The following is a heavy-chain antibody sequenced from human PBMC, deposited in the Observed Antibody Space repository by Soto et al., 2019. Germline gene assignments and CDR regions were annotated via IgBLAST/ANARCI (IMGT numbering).Heavy chain of an antibody. D-gene: IGHD3-10*01. J-gene: IGHJ5*02. V-gene: IGHV4-31*03. CDR1: GGSISSGGYY. CDR2: IYYSGST. Sequence: PSETLSLTCTVSGGSISSGGYYWSWIRQHPGKGLEWIGYIYYSGSTYYNPSLKSRVTISVDTSKNQFSLKLSSVTAADTAVYYCARYTDGSGSYYNGVGWFDPWGQGTLVTVSS. CDR3: ARYTDGSGSYYNGVGWFDP.